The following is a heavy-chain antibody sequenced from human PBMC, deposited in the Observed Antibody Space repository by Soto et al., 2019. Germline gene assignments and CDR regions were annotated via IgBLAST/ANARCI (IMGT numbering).Heavy chain of an antibody. J-gene: IGHJ4*02. CDR3: ARRGSGSWYFDY. V-gene: IGHV4-39*01. Sequence: QLQLQESGPGLVKPSDTLSLTCTVSGGSISTNSYYWGWIRQPPGKGLEWIGSIYYSGSTFYNPSLKSRVTISVDTPKTQLSLKLSSVTAADTAVFFCARRGSGSWYFDYWGQGTLVTVSS. D-gene: IGHD6-13*01. CDR1: GGSISTNSYY. CDR2: IYYSGST.